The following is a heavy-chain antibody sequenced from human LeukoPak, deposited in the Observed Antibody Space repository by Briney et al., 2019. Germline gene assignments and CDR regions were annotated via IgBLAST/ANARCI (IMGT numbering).Heavy chain of an antibody. CDR2: VYYSGRT. CDR1: GGSISSSGYY. J-gene: IGHJ4*02. V-gene: IGHV4-39*01. CDR3: ARQGSAYYFDF. D-gene: IGHD2-15*01. Sequence: SETLSLTCTVSGGSISSSGYYWGWIRQPPGKGLQWIASVYYSGRTNYSPSLKSRVTISVDTSEKQFSLQLNSVTAADTAVYYCARQGSAYYFDFWGQGLLVTVSS.